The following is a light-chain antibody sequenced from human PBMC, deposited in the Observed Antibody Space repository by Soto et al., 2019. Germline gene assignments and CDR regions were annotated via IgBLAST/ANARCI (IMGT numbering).Light chain of an antibody. V-gene: IGLV2-14*01. CDR3: SSYRGTSIYV. CDR1: NSDVGGFNY. Sequence: QSVLTQPASVSGSPGQSITISCTGTNSDVGGFNYVSWYQQHPGKAPKLMIYGVTNRPSGVSNRFSGSKSGNTASLTISGLQAEDEADYYCSSYRGTSIYVFGTGTKVTVL. J-gene: IGLJ1*01. CDR2: GVT.